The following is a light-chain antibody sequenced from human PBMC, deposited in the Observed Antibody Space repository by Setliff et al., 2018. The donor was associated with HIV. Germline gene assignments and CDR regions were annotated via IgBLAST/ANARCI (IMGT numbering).Light chain of an antibody. CDR3: GTWDTTLSVYV. CDR2: EDN. CDR1: SSNIGNNY. Sequence: QSVLTQPPSVSAAPRQKVTISCSGSSSNIGNNYVSWYQHLPGTAPKLLISEDNKRPSGIPGLFSGSKSGASATLAITGLQTGDEADYYGGTWDTTLSVYVFGSGTKVTVL. J-gene: IGLJ1*01. V-gene: IGLV1-51*02.